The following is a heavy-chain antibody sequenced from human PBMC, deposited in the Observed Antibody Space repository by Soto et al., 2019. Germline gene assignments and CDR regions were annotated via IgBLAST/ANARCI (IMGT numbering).Heavy chain of an antibody. CDR1: GYTFTSYG. CDR2: ISAYNGNT. J-gene: IGHJ4*02. Sequence: QVQLVQSGAEVKKPGASVKVSCKASGYTFTSYGISWVRQATGQGLEWMGWISAYNGNTNYAQKLQGRVPMTTDTSTSTAYMELMSLRSDDTAVYYCARLGEYGFWSGYPYFDCWGQGTLVTVSA. CDR3: ARLGEYGFWSGYPYFDC. V-gene: IGHV1-18*04. D-gene: IGHD3-3*01.